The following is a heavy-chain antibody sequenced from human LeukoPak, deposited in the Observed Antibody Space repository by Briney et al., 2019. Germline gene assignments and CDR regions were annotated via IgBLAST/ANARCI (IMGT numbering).Heavy chain of an antibody. Sequence: KPSETLSLTCTVSGGSISSGGYYWSWIRQHPGKGLEWIGYIYYSGSTYYNPSLKSRVTISVDTSKNQFSLKLSSVTAADTAVYYCARVTATLVVVPAAKIDVYYYYYMDVWGKGTTVTVSS. J-gene: IGHJ6*03. D-gene: IGHD2-2*01. V-gene: IGHV4-31*03. CDR2: IYYSGST. CDR1: GGSISSGGYY. CDR3: ARVTATLVVVPAAKIDVYYYYYMDV.